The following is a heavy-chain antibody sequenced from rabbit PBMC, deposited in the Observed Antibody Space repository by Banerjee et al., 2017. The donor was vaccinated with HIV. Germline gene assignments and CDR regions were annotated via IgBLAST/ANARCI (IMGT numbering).Heavy chain of an antibody. CDR3: ARDLAAVTGWNFGL. D-gene: IGHD7-1*01. CDR1: GFSFNNNYV. Sequence: QEQLEESGGDLVKPEGSLTLTCTASGFSFNNNYVMCWVRQAPGKGLELIACIYTSSGSTWYASWVNGRFTISRSTSLNTVDLKVTSLTAADTATYFCARDLAAVTGWNFGLWGQGTLVTVS. V-gene: IGHV1S43*01. CDR2: IYTSSGST. J-gene: IGHJ3*01.